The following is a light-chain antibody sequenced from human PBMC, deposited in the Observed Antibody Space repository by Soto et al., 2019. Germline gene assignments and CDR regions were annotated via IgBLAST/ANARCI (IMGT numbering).Light chain of an antibody. CDR3: QHYESYPLT. V-gene: IGKV1-16*01. Sequence: DIQMTQSPSSLSASVGDRVTITCRASKDIKSFLIWFQKKPGKAPKSLIYGASNLQSGVPSRFSGSGSGTDFTLTISSLQPEDVATYYCQHYESYPLTFGGGTRVEIK. CDR1: KDIKSF. J-gene: IGKJ4*01. CDR2: GAS.